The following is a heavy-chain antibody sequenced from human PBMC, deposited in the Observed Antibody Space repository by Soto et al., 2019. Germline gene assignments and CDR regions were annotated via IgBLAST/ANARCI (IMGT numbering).Heavy chain of an antibody. J-gene: IGHJ4*02. D-gene: IGHD3-9*01. CDR3: AKSPLYDILTGPFDY. Sequence: PGGSLRLSCAASGFTFSSYAMSGVRQAPGKGLEWVSAISGSGGSTYYADSVKGRFTISRDNSKNTLYLQMNSLRAEDTAVYYCAKSPLYDILTGPFDYWGQGTLVTVSS. V-gene: IGHV3-23*01. CDR1: GFTFSSYA. CDR2: ISGSGGST.